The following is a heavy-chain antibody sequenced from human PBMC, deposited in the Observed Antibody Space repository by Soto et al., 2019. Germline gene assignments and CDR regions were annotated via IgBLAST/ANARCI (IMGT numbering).Heavy chain of an antibody. J-gene: IGHJ4*02. CDR1: GFTFSGSA. CDR2: IRSKANSYAT. V-gene: IGHV3-73*01. Sequence: PGGSLRLSCAASGFTFSGSAMHWVRQASGKGLEWVGRIRSKANSYATAYAASVKGRFTISRDDSKNTAYLQMNSLKTEDTAVYYCTRPRYGYSSSWPSDYWGQGTLVTVSS. CDR3: TRPRYGYSSSWPSDY. D-gene: IGHD6-13*01.